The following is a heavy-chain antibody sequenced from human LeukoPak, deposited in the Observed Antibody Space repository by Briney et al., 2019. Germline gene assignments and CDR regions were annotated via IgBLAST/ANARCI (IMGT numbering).Heavy chain of an antibody. Sequence: SETLSLTCTVSGGSISSGGYYWSWIRQHPGKGLEWIGYIYYSGSTYYNPSLKSRVTISVDTSKNQFSLKLSSVTAADTAVYYCTRGEVVTANSFSTNAFDIWGQGTMVTVSS. V-gene: IGHV4-31*03. CDR1: GGSISSGGYY. D-gene: IGHD2-21*02. CDR3: TRGEVVTANSFSTNAFDI. J-gene: IGHJ3*02. CDR2: IYYSGST.